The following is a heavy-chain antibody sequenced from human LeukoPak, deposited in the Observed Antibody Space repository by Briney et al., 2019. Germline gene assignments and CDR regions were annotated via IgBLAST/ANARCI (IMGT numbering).Heavy chain of an antibody. Sequence: GASVKVSCKASGYTFSSYAISWVRQAPGQGLEWMGGIIPIFGTANYAQKFQGRVTITADESTSTAYMELSSLRSEDTAVYYCARVLAVAGYKDGFDYWGQGTLVTVSS. V-gene: IGHV1-69*13. J-gene: IGHJ4*02. CDR3: ARVLAVAGYKDGFDY. CDR1: GYTFSSYA. CDR2: IIPIFGTA. D-gene: IGHD6-19*01.